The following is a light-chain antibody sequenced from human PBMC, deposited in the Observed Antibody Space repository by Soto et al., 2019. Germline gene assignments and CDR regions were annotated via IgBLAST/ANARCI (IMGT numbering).Light chain of an antibody. CDR3: QQYGSSLFT. Sequence: EIVLTQSPATLSLSPGERATLSCRASQSVSSYLAWYQQKPGQGPRLLIYDASKRATGIPARFSGSGSGTDFTLTISSLEPEDFAVYYCQQYGSSLFTFGPGTKVDIK. V-gene: IGKV3-11*01. CDR2: DAS. J-gene: IGKJ3*01. CDR1: QSVSSY.